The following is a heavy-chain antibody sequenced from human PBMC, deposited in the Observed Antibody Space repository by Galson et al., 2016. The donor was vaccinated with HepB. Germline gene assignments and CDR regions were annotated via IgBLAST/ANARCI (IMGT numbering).Heavy chain of an antibody. J-gene: IGHJ3*02. CDR2: IFYSGST. D-gene: IGHD2-15*01. Sequence: SETLSLTCTVSGGSISSSSYYWGWIRQPPGKGLEWIGSIFYSGSTNYNASLESRVTISVDTSKNEFSLKLSSVTAADTAVYYCVRLEGYCRGGSCYVAFDTWGQGTMVTVSS. CDR3: VRLEGYCRGGSCYVAFDT. V-gene: IGHV4-39*01. CDR1: GGSISSSSYY.